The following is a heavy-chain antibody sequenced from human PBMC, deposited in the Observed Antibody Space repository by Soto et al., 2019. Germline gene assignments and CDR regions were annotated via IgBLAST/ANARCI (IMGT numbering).Heavy chain of an antibody. CDR1: GFTFSSYA. D-gene: IGHD3-3*01. V-gene: IGHV3-23*01. CDR2: ISGSGGST. CDR3: AKDQGYDFWSGYYFDY. Sequence: EVQLLESGGGLVQPGGSLRLSCAASGFTFSSYAMSWVRQAPGKGLEWVSAISGSGGSTYYADSVKGRFTISRDNSKNTLYLQMNSLRAEDTAVYYCAKDQGYDFWSGYYFDYWGQGTLVTVSS. J-gene: IGHJ4*02.